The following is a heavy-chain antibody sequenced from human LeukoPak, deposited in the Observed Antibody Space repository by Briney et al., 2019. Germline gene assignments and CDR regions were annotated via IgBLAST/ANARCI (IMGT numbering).Heavy chain of an antibody. CDR1: GGSFSGYY. J-gene: IGHJ5*02. V-gene: IGHV4-34*01. Sequence: SEALSLTCAVYGGSFSGYYWSWIRQPPGKGLEWIGEINHSGSTNYNPSLKSRVTISVDTSKNQFSLKLSSVTAADTAVYYCARGGFSDNWFDPWGQGTLVTVSS. CDR3: ARGGFSDNWFDP. CDR2: INHSGST. D-gene: IGHD2-15*01.